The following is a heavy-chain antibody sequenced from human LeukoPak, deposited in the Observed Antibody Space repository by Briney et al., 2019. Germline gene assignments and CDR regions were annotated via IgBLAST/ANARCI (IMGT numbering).Heavy chain of an antibody. V-gene: IGHV3-48*01. Sequence: GGSLRLSCAASGFTFNTYTMNWVRQAPGKGLGWVSYISGSSGIIDYADSVRGRFTISRDNAKNSLYLQMNSLRAEDTAVYYCAREYNGGPKQTDAFDIWGQGTMVTVSS. CDR1: GFTFNTYT. CDR2: ISGSSGII. D-gene: IGHD2-8*01. CDR3: AREYNGGPKQTDAFDI. J-gene: IGHJ3*02.